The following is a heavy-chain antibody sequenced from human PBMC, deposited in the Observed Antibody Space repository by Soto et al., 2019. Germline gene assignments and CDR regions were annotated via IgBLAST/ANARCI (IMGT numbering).Heavy chain of an antibody. D-gene: IGHD3-16*01. CDR2: ITISGSSI. CDR3: ARDAISSSYSLTYMDG. V-gene: IGHV3-11*01. Sequence: GGSLRLSCAASGFTFSDYYMHWIRQAPGKGLEWVSFITISGSSISYADSVKGRFTISRDNAKNSLYLQMNSLRAEDTAVYYCARDAISSSYSLTYMDGWGKGITVSVAS. J-gene: IGHJ6*03. CDR1: GFTFSDYY.